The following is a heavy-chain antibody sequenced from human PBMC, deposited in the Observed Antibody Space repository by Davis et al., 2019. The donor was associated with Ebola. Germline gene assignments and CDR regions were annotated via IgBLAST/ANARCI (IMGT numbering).Heavy chain of an antibody. CDR1: GFTFSSYW. V-gene: IGHV3-7*03. J-gene: IGHJ4*02. Sequence: GESLKISCAASGFTFSSYWMSWVRQAPGKGLEWVANIKQDGSEKYYVDSVKGRFTISRDNAKNSLYLQMNSLRAEDTAVYYCARDLMSGSYAIDYWGQGTLVTVSS. D-gene: IGHD1-26*01. CDR3: ARDLMSGSYAIDY. CDR2: IKQDGSEK.